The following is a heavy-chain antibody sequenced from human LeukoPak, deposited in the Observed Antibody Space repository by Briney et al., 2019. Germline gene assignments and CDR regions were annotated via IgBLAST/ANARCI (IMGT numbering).Heavy chain of an antibody. Sequence: SETLSLTCDVSGGSINDRDWWTWVRQPPGKGLEWLGEIQSSGRTNYNPSLKSRVTFSINKSQNQVFLNLGSVTAADTAVYYCARITAAAMANYYYYGMDVWGQGTTVTVSS. CDR3: ARITAAAMANYYYYGMDV. CDR2: IQSSGRT. J-gene: IGHJ6*02. V-gene: IGHV4-4*02. D-gene: IGHD5-18*01. CDR1: GGSINDRDW.